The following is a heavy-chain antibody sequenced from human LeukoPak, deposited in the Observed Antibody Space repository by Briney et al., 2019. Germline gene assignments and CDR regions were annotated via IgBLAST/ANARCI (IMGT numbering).Heavy chain of an antibody. V-gene: IGHV3-74*01. CDR3: ARGPNSNWSGLDF. D-gene: IGHD6-6*01. J-gene: IGHJ4*02. CDR2: ISPTGSTT. CDR1: GFSFSGHW. Sequence: HTGGSLRLSCTASGFSFSGHWMHWARQLPGKGLVWVSRISPTGSTTSYADSVKGRFTVSRDNAKNTLYLQVNTLRAEDTAVYYCARGPNSNWSGLDFWGRGTLLTVSS.